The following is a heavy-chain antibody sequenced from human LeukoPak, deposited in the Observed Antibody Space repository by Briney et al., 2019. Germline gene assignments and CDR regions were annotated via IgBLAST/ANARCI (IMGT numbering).Heavy chain of an antibody. CDR3: ARRKSASSWRDY. J-gene: IGHJ4*02. CDR1: GGSISSSGYY. CDR2: LYVSGRT. D-gene: IGHD6-13*01. V-gene: IGHV4-39*01. Sequence: PSETLSLTCTVSGGSISSSGYYWGWIRQPPGKGLEWIGTLYVSGRTAHNPSLRSRITISVDTSKNQFSLNLSSVTAADTAVYYCARRKSASSWRDYWGQGTLVTVSS.